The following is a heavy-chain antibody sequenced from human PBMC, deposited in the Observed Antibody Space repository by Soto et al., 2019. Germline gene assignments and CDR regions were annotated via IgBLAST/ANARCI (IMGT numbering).Heavy chain of an antibody. D-gene: IGHD3-22*01. J-gene: IGHJ4*02. V-gene: IGHV4-59*01. CDR2: IYYTGST. CDR1: GGPISSYY. Sequence: QVQLQESGPGLVKPSETLSLTCTVSGGPISSYYWSWIRQPPGKGLEWIAYIYYTGSTNYNPSLKSRVTLSADTSKNQFSLKLISVTAADTAMYYCARVDSSGSYFDYWGQGTLVTVSS. CDR3: ARVDSSGSYFDY.